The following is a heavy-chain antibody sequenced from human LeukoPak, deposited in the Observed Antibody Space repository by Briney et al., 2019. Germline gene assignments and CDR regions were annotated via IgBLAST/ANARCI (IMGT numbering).Heavy chain of an antibody. CDR3: ARDRDGYNCDY. Sequence: SVKVSCKASGGTFSSYAISWVRQAPGQGIEWMGRIIPIFGTANYAQKFQGRVTITTDESTSTAYMELSSLRSEDTAVYYCARDRDGYNCDYWGQETLVTVSS. V-gene: IGHV1-69*05. CDR1: GGTFSSYA. D-gene: IGHD5-24*01. CDR2: IIPIFGTA. J-gene: IGHJ4*02.